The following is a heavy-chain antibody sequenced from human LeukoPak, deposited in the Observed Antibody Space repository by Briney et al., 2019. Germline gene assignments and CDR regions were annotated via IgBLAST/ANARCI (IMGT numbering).Heavy chain of an antibody. CDR2: ISGSGGST. V-gene: IGHV3-23*01. CDR1: GFTFSSYA. D-gene: IGHD2-2*02. CDR3: AKDVVPAAITADAFDI. Sequence: PGGSLRLSCAASGFTFSSYAMSWVRQAPGKRLEWVSAISGSGGSTYYADSVKGRFTISRDNSKNTLYLQMNSLRAEDTAVYYCAKDVVPAAITADAFDIWGQGTMVTVSS. J-gene: IGHJ3*02.